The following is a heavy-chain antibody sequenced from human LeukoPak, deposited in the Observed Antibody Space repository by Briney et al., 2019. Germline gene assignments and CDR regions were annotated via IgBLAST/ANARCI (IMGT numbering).Heavy chain of an antibody. Sequence: SETLSLTCTVYGGSISSYYWSWIRQPQGKGLEWIGYIYYSGSTNYNPSLKTRVTRSVDTSKNQFSLKLSSVTAADTAVYYCARQRIVVVPAARRYFDLWGRGTLVTVSS. J-gene: IGHJ2*01. V-gene: IGHV4-59*08. D-gene: IGHD2-2*01. CDR1: GGSISSYY. CDR3: ARQRIVVVPAARRYFDL. CDR2: IYYSGST.